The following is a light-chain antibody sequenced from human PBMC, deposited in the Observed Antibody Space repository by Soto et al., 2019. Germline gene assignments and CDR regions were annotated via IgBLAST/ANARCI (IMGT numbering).Light chain of an antibody. J-gene: IGKJ5*01. CDR1: QGISSA. V-gene: IGKV1-13*02. CDR3: QQFNTYPPT. Sequence: AIQLTQSPSSLSASVGDRVTITCRVSQGISSALAWYQQKPGKAPKLLIYDASSLESGVPSRFSGSGSGTDFTLTISSLQPEDFAPYYCQQFNTYPPTFGQGTRLEIK. CDR2: DAS.